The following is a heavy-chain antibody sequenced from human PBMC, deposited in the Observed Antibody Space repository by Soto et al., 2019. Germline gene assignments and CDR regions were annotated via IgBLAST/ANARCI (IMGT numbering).Heavy chain of an antibody. J-gene: IGHJ3*02. CDR3: ARHGTGPLIGYCSGGSCKDAFDI. CDR1: GYSFTSYW. CDR2: IYPGDSDT. D-gene: IGHD2-15*01. Sequence: PGESLKISCKGSGYSFTSYWIGWVRQMPGKGLKWMGIIYPGDSDTRYSPSFQGQVTISADKSISTAYLQWSSLKASDTAMYYCARHGTGPLIGYCSGGSCKDAFDISGQGTMVTVSS. V-gene: IGHV5-51*01.